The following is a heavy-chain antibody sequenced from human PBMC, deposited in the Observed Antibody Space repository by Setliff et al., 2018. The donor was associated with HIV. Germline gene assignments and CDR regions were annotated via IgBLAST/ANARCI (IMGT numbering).Heavy chain of an antibody. CDR3: ARGGGPEPESKLFDY. J-gene: IGHJ4*02. CDR1: GFSLSTSGMC. V-gene: IGHV2-70*11. Sequence: SGPTLVNPTQTLTLTCTFSGFSLSTSGMCVSWIRQPPGKALEWLARIDWDDDKYYSTSLKGRFTISRDNSKNTMYLQMNSLKIEDTAIYYWARGGGPEPESKLFDYWGQGTLVTVSS. D-gene: IGHD1-26*01. CDR2: IDWDDDK.